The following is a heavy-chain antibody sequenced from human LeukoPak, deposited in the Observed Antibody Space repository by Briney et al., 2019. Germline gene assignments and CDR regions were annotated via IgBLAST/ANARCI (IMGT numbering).Heavy chain of an antibody. Sequence: SLRLSCAAPGFTFDDYAMHWVRQAPGKGLEWVSGISWNSGSIGYADSVKGRFTISRDNAKNSLYLQMNSLRAEDTAVYYCARDQLWFGDEAFDIWGQGTMVTVSS. CDR2: ISWNSGSI. CDR1: GFTFDDYA. CDR3: ARDQLWFGDEAFDI. V-gene: IGHV3-9*01. J-gene: IGHJ3*02. D-gene: IGHD3-10*01.